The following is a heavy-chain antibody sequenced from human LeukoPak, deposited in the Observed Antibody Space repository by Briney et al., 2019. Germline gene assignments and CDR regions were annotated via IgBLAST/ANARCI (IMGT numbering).Heavy chain of an antibody. D-gene: IGHD6-19*01. Sequence: PSETLSLTCTISGGSIRSYYWSWVRQPPGKGLEWIGYIYYTGSTNYNPSLKSRVTISVDTSKNQFSLKVSSVSGADTAVYYCARAHSSSFDYWGQGTLVTVSS. CDR3: ARAHSSSFDY. CDR2: IYYTGST. CDR1: GGSIRSYY. V-gene: IGHV4-59*08. J-gene: IGHJ4*02.